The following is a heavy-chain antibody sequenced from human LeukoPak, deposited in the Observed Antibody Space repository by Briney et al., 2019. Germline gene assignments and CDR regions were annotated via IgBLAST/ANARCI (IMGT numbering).Heavy chain of an antibody. V-gene: IGHV3-21*04. CDR3: AKYYGDYLSAEYFQH. D-gene: IGHD4-17*01. CDR1: GFTFSSYS. J-gene: IGHJ1*01. Sequence: GGSLRLSCAASGFTFSSYSMNWVRQAPGKGLEWVSSISSSSSYIYYADSVKGRFTISRDNSKNTLYLQMNSLRAEDTAVYYCAKYYGDYLSAEYFQHWGQGTLVTVSS. CDR2: ISSSSSYI.